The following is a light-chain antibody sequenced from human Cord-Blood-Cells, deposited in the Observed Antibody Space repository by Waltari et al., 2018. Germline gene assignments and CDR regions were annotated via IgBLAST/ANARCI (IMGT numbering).Light chain of an antibody. J-gene: IGKJ5*01. Sequence: DIQMTQSPSTLSASVGDRVTITCRASQSISSGLAWYQQKPGKGPKLLIYDASSLESGVPSRFSGSGSGTEFTLTISSLQPDDFATYYCQQYNSYSITFGQGTRLEIK. V-gene: IGKV1-5*01. CDR2: DAS. CDR3: QQYNSYSIT. CDR1: QSISSG.